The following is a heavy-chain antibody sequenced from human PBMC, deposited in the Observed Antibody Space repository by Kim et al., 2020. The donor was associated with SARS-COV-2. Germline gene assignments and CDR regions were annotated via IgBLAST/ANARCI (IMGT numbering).Heavy chain of an antibody. Sequence: GGSLRLSCSASGFTFSSYAMHWVRQAPGKGLEYVSAISSNGGSTYYADSVKGRFTISRDNSKNTLYLQMSSLRAEDTAVYYCVKGNYYDILTGPPHPPDYWGQGTLVTVSS. D-gene: IGHD3-9*01. CDR2: ISSNGGST. V-gene: IGHV3-64D*06. CDR1: GFTFSSYA. CDR3: VKGNYYDILTGPPHPPDY. J-gene: IGHJ4*02.